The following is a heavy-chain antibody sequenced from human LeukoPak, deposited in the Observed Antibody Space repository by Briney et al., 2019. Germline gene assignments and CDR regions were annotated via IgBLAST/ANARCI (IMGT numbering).Heavy chain of an antibody. J-gene: IGHJ5*02. CDR2: IKQDGSEK. D-gene: IGHD3-22*01. CDR3: ARDDRGNWFDP. CDR1: GFTFSSYW. V-gene: IGHV3-7*01. Sequence: GGPLRLSCAASGFTFSSYWMSWVRQAPGKGLEWVANIKQDGSEKDYVDSVKGRFTISRDNANNSLYLQMNSLRAENTAVYCGARDDRGNWFDPWGQGTLVTVSS.